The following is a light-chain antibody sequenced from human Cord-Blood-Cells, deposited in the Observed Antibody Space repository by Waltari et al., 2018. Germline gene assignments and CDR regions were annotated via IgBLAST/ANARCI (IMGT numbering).Light chain of an antibody. J-gene: IGKJ1*01. Sequence: EIVLTQSPGTLSLSPGERATLSCRASQSVSSSYLAWYQQKPGHAPRLLLYGASSRATGIPDRFSGSGSGTDFTLTISRLEPEDFAVYYCQQYGSSPPTFGQGTKVEIK. CDR2: GAS. V-gene: IGKV3-20*01. CDR3: QQYGSSPPT. CDR1: QSVSSSY.